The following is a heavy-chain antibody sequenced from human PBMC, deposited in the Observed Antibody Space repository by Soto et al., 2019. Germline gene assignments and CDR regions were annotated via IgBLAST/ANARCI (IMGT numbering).Heavy chain of an antibody. CDR3: ARIGRKQQLVRDSEDY. CDR2: IIPIFGTA. CDR1: GGTFSSYA. V-gene: IGHV1-69*13. Sequence: AVKVSCKASGGTFSSYAISWVRQAPGQGLEWMGGIIPIFGTANYAQKFQGRVTITADESTSTAYMELSSLRSEDTAVYYCARIGRKQQLVRDSEDYWGQGTLVTVSS. D-gene: IGHD6-13*01. J-gene: IGHJ4*02.